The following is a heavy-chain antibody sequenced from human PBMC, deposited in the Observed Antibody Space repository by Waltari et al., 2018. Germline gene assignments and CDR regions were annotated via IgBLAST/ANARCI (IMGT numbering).Heavy chain of an antibody. CDR1: GGSFSGYY. D-gene: IGHD3-16*01. CDR2: INHSGST. Sequence: QVQLQQWGAGLLKPSETLSLTCAVYGGSFSGYYWSWIRQPPGKGLEWIGEINHSGSTNYNPSRKSRVTISVDTSKNQFSLKLSSVTAADTAVYYCARGLGARGHFWGQGTLVTVSS. J-gene: IGHJ4*02. CDR3: ARGLGARGHF. V-gene: IGHV4-34*01.